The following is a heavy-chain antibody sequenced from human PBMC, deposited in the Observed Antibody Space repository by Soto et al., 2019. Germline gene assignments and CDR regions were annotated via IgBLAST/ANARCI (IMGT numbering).Heavy chain of an antibody. CDR3: ARDGFRGTVFWGYLDY. J-gene: IGHJ4*02. CDR1: ESIFRGYG. Sequence: QVLLVESGGGVAQPGKSLRLSCVASESIFRGYGFHWIRQTPDKGLEWVAIIRFDGSNEHYADSVKGRFTISRDNSKNMLYLQINSLRVEDTALYYCARDGFRGTVFWGYLDYWGQGTLVTVSS. D-gene: IGHD3-16*01. CDR2: IRFDGSNE. V-gene: IGHV3-33*01.